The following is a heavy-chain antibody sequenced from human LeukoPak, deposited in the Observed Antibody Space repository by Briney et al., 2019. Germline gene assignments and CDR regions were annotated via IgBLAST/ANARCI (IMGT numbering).Heavy chain of an antibody. CDR2: IYTGGNT. Sequence: GGSLRLSCAASGFTVDSNYLSWVRQAPGKGLEWVSTIYTGGNTYYAASVKGRLTISRDFSKNTVFLHMNSLRAEDTALYYCAKDVGDGGSGSFDYWGQGTLVTVSS. D-gene: IGHD3-10*01. CDR1: GFTVDSNY. V-gene: IGHV3-53*05. J-gene: IGHJ4*02. CDR3: AKDVGDGGSGSFDY.